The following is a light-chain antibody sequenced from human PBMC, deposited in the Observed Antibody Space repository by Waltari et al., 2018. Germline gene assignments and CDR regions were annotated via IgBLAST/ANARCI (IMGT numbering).Light chain of an antibody. CDR2: QIN. J-gene: IGLJ1*01. V-gene: IGLV2-23*02. CDR1: DHDSGRDKL. Sequence: HSALTQPASVSGSPGQSIPISCTGPDHDSGRDKLVSCYQHHPGKAPKLIIYQINKRPSGVSNRFSGSKSGNTASLTISGLQIEDEADYHCCSYAGSDTFHYVFGSGTQVTVL. CDR3: CSYAGSDTFHYV.